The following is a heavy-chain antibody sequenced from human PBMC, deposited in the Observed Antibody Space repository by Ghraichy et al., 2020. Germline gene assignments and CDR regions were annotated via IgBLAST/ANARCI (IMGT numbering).Heavy chain of an antibody. D-gene: IGHD2-21*01. CDR2: IIPIFGIA. V-gene: IGHV1-69*13. CDR1: GGTFSSYA. Sequence: SVKVSCKASGGTFSSYAISWVRQAPGQGLEWMGGIIPIFGIANYAQKFQGRVTITADESTSTAYMELSSLRSEDTAVYYCARDRGMAGGDCYDDLCYFDYWGQGTLVTVSS. J-gene: IGHJ4*02. CDR3: ARDRGMAGGDCYDDLCYFDY.